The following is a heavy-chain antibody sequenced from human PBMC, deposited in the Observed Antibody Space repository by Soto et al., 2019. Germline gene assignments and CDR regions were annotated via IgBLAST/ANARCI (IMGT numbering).Heavy chain of an antibody. J-gene: IGHJ4*02. CDR2: IIHGGGT. D-gene: IGHD5-12*01. CDR3: ASGGQTIIPKD. Sequence: QVQLQQWGAGLLKPSETLSLTCAVYGGSFSGYYWSWIRQPPGKGLDWIGEIIHGGGTNYNPSRKSRVTISITTSNNMVSLKLSSVAAADTAVYYCASGGQTIIPKDWGQGTLVTVSS. V-gene: IGHV4-34*02. CDR1: GGSFSGYY.